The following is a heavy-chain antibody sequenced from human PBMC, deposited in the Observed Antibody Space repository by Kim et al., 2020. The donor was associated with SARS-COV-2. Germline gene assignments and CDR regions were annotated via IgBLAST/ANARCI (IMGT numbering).Heavy chain of an antibody. CDR3: ARGAYGHSSYNMDV. CDR1: GFTVSSNY. Sequence: GGSLRLSCAASGFTVSSNYMNWVRQAPGKGLEWVSINYNVDSTYYADSVKGRFTISRDNSKNTLSLQMNSLRAEDTAVYYCARGAYGHSSYNMDVWGQGTTVTVS. D-gene: IGHD3-10*01. J-gene: IGHJ6*02. CDR2: NYNVDST. V-gene: IGHV3-66*01.